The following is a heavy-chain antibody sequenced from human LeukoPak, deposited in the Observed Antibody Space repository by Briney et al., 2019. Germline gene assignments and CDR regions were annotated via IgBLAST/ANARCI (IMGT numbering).Heavy chain of an antibody. CDR1: GFTFSCYW. D-gene: IGHD3-22*01. CDR3: ARGWVPSDITLK. J-gene: IGHJ3*01. CDR2: LNSDGSDT. Sequence: SGGSLRLSCVASGFTFSCYWMHWVRQAPGKGLVWVSRLNSDGSDTNYADFVKGRFTISRDNARNTVYLQMNGLRGEDTAVYYCARGWVPSDITLKWGQGTMVTVSS. V-gene: IGHV3-74*01.